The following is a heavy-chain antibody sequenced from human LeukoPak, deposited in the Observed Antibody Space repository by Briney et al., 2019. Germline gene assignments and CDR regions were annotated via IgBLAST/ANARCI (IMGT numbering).Heavy chain of an antibody. CDR1: GYTFTSYD. J-gene: IGHJ4*02. D-gene: IGHD3-3*01. CDR2: MNPNSGNT. V-gene: IGHV1-8*01. Sequence: ASVKVSCKASGYTFTSYDINWVRQATGQGLEWMGWMNPNSGNTGYAQKFQGRVTMTRNTSISTAYMELSSLRSEDTAVYYCARVREDFWSGYPYYFDYWGRGTLVTVSS. CDR3: ARVREDFWSGYPYYFDY.